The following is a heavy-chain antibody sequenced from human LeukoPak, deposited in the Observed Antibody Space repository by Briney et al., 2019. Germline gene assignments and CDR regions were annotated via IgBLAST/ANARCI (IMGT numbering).Heavy chain of an antibody. CDR2: ISSSGSYI. CDR3: ARGSSYSSSWYEPDAFDI. V-gene: IGHV3-21*01. J-gene: IGHJ3*02. CDR1: GFTFSSYS. D-gene: IGHD6-13*01. Sequence: GGSLRLSCAASGFTFSSYSMNWVRQAPGKGLEWVSSISSSGSYIYYADSVKGRFTISRDNAKNSLYLQMNSLRAEDTAVYYCARGSSYSSSWYEPDAFDIWGQGTMVTVSS.